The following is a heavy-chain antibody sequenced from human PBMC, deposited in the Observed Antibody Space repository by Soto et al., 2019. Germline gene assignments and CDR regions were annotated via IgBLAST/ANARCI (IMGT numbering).Heavy chain of an antibody. V-gene: IGHV1-3*01. CDR2: INAGNGNT. CDR1: GYTFTSYA. D-gene: IGHD6-6*01. J-gene: IGHJ4*02. Sequence: ASVTVSCKASGYTFTSYAMHWVRQAPGQRLEWMGWINAGNGNTKYSQKFQGRVTITRDTSASTAYMELSSLRSEDTAVYYCARDLGSSLNDYWGQGTLVTVSS. CDR3: ARDLGSSLNDY.